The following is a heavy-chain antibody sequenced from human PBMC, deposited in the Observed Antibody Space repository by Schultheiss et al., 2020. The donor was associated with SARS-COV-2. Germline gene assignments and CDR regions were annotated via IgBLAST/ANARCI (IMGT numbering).Heavy chain of an antibody. D-gene: IGHD2-2*01. V-gene: IGHV3-48*04. Sequence: GGSLRLSCAASGFTFSSYAMHWVRQAPGKGLEWVSYISSSGSTIYYADSVKGRFTISRDNAKNSLYLQMNSLRAEDTALYYCARLHAYCSSTSCEWGAFDIWGQGTMVTVSS. CDR2: ISSSGSTI. CDR1: GFTFSSYA. J-gene: IGHJ3*02. CDR3: ARLHAYCSSTSCEWGAFDI.